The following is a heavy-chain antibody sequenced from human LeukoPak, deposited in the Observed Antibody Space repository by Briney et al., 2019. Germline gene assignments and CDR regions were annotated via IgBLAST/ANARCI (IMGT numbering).Heavy chain of an antibody. D-gene: IGHD1-7*01. J-gene: IGHJ4*02. CDR1: GGSISSYY. CDR3: ARKLELDY. V-gene: IGHV4-59*08. Sequence: PSETLSLTCTVSGGSISSYYWSWLRQPPGKGLEWIGYIYYSGSTNYNPSLKSRVTISVDTSKNQFSLKLSSVTAADTAVYYCARKLELDYWGQGTLVTVSS. CDR2: IYYSGST.